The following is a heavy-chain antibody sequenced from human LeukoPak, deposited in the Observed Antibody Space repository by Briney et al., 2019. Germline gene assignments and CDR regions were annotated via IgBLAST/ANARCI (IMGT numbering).Heavy chain of an antibody. CDR3: ARASNYGSGNYYDY. CDR2: INWNGDST. Sequence: GGSLRLSCAASGFSFDDYGMSWVRQTPGKGLEWVSGINWNGDSTRYADSVKGRFTISRDNAKNSLYLQMNSLRAEDTALYYCARASNYGSGNYYDYWGQGTLVTVSS. J-gene: IGHJ4*02. CDR1: GFSFDDYG. D-gene: IGHD3-10*01. V-gene: IGHV3-20*04.